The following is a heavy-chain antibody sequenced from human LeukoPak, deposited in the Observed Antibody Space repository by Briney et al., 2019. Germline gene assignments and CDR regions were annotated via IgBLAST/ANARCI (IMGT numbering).Heavy chain of an antibody. D-gene: IGHD4-17*01. J-gene: IGHJ5*02. CDR1: GGSISSYY. V-gene: IGHV4-59*08. Sequence: PSETLSLTCTVSGGSISSYYWSWIRQPPGKGLEWIGYIYYSGSTNYNPSLKSRVTISVDTSKNQFSLKLSSVTAADTAVYYCARVNGDYSFLASHTTNWFDPWGQGTLVTVSS. CDR3: ARVNGDYSFLASHTTNWFDP. CDR2: IYYSGST.